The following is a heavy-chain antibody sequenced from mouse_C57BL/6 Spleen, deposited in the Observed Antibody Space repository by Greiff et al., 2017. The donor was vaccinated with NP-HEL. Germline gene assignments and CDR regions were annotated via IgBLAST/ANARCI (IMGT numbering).Heavy chain of an antibody. Sequence: EVMLVESGGGLVQPGGSLKLSCAASGFTFSDYGMAWVRQAPRKGPEWVAFISNLAYSIYYADTVTGRFTISRENAKNTLYLEMSSLRSEDTAMYYCARRDYGSSPYAMDYWGQGTSVTVSS. V-gene: IGHV5-15*01. J-gene: IGHJ4*01. CDR1: GFTFSDYG. CDR2: ISNLAYSI. CDR3: ARRDYGSSPYAMDY. D-gene: IGHD1-1*01.